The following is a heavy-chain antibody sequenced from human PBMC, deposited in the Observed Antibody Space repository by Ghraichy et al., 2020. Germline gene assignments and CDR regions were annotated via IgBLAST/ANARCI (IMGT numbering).Heavy chain of an antibody. CDR3: ARDPLVEMPPDY. J-gene: IGHJ4*02. CDR2: ISAYNGNT. V-gene: IGHV1-18*01. D-gene: IGHD2-21*01. CDR1: GYTFTSYG. Sequence: ASVKVSCKASGYTFTSYGISWVRQAPGQGLEWMGWISAYNGNTNYAQKLQGRVTMTTDTSTSTTYMELRSLRSDDTAVYYCARDPLVEMPPDYWGQGTLVTVSS.